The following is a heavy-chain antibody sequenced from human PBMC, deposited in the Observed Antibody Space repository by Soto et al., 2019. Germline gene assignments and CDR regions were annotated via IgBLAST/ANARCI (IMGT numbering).Heavy chain of an antibody. CDR3: AWLGYRYGIYHYYGMAV. CDR1: GGSISSSSYY. Sequence: PSETLSLTCTVSGGSISSSSYYWGWIRQPPGKGLEWIGSIYYSGSTYYNPSLKSRVTISVDTSKNQFSLKLSSVTAADTAVYYCAWLGYRYGIYHYYGMAVPAQRTTDIVSS. J-gene: IGHJ6*02. D-gene: IGHD5-18*01. V-gene: IGHV4-39*01. CDR2: IYYSGST.